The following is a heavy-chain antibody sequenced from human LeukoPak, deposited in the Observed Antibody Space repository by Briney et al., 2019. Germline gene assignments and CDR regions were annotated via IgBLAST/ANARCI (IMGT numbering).Heavy chain of an antibody. CDR1: GYTFTSYG. CDR3: ARGHYDFWSGYPPVLYYFDY. D-gene: IGHD3-3*01. Sequence: ASVKVSCKASGYTFTSYGISWVRQAPGQGLEWMGWISAYNGNTNYAQKLQGRVTMTTDTSTSTAYMELRSLRSDDTAVYYCARGHYDFWSGYPPVLYYFDYWGQGTLVTVSS. J-gene: IGHJ4*02. CDR2: ISAYNGNT. V-gene: IGHV1-18*01.